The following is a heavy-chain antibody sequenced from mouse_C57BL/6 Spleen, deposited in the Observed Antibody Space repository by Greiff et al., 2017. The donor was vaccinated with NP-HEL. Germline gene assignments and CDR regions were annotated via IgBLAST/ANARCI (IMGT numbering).Heavy chain of an antibody. V-gene: IGHV1-18*01. CDR1: GYTFTDYN. J-gene: IGHJ3*01. CDR2: INPNNGGT. Sequence: VQLQQSGPELVKPGASVKIPCKASGYTFTDYNMDWVKQSHGKSLEWIGDINPNNGGTIYNQKFKGKATLTVDKSSSTAYMELRSLTSEDTAVYYCARPISYYGSSWFAYWGQGTLVTVSA. D-gene: IGHD1-1*01. CDR3: ARPISYYGSSWFAY.